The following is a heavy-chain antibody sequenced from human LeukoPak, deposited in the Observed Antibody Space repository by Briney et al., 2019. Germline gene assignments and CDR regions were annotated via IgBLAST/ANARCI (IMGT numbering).Heavy chain of an antibody. CDR2: INHSGST. Sequence: PSETLSLTCAVYGGSFSGYYWSWIRQPPGKGLEWIGEINHSGSTNYNPSLKSRVTISVDTSKNQFSLKLSSVTAADTAVYYCASSIAVAGTPRSSWFDPWGQGTLVTVSP. CDR3: ASSIAVAGTPRSSWFDP. V-gene: IGHV4-34*01. CDR1: GGSFSGYY. D-gene: IGHD6-19*01. J-gene: IGHJ5*02.